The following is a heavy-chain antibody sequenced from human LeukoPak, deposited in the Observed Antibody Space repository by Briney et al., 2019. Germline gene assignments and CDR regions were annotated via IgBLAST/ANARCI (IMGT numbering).Heavy chain of an antibody. CDR1: VVSVNDYY. CDR3: VRDAGYYGLDV. CDR2: FSVSGST. V-gene: IGHV4-4*07. J-gene: IGHJ6*02. Sequence: PSETLSLTCNVSVVSVNDYYWSWIRQPAGEGLEWIGRFSVSGSTSYNPSLTGRVTMSVDTSKNQFSLKLSSVTAADTAVYYCVRDAGYYGLDVWGQGTTVIVSS.